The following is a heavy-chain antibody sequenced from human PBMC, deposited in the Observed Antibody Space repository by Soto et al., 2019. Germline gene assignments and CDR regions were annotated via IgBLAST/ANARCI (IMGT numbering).Heavy chain of an antibody. Sequence: SETLSLTCTVSGGSLSSSSYYWGWIRQPPGKGLEWIGSIYYSGSTYYNPSLKSRVTISVDTSKNQFSLKLSSVTAADTAVYYCARTIPAYYDLWSGYYVDYWGQAPLVTVSS. CDR1: GGSLSSSSYY. V-gene: IGHV4-39*01. D-gene: IGHD3-3*01. CDR3: ARTIPAYYDLWSGYYVDY. J-gene: IGHJ4*02. CDR2: IYYSGST.